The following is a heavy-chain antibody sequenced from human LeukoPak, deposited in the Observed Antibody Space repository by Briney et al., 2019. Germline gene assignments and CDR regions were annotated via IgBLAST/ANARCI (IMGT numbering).Heavy chain of an antibody. CDR1: GYTFTGYY. Sequence: ASVKVSCKASGYTFTGYYMHWVRQAPGQGLEWMGWINPNSGGTNYAQKFQGRATMTRDTSISTAYMELSRLRSDDTAVYYCARDVYYCSSTSCYADYFDYWGQGTLVTVSS. J-gene: IGHJ4*02. CDR3: ARDVYYCSSTSCYADYFDY. V-gene: IGHV1-2*02. D-gene: IGHD2-2*01. CDR2: INPNSGGT.